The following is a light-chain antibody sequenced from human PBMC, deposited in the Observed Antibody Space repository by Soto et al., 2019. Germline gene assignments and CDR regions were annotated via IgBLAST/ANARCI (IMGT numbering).Light chain of an antibody. CDR1: SSDVGTYNL. V-gene: IGLV2-23*01. CDR2: EGN. Sequence: QSALTQPASVSGSPGESITISCTGTSSDVGTYNLVTWYQQHPGRVPKLILYEGNKRPSGVSSRFSASKSGNTASLTISGLQAEDEADYFCCSYAPSRTLLFGGGT. J-gene: IGLJ2*01. CDR3: CSYAPSRTLL.